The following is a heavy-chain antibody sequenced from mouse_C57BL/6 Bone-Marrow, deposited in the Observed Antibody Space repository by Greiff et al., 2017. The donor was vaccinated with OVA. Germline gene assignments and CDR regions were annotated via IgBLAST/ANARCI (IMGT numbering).Heavy chain of an antibody. Sequence: VQLQQSGAELARPGASVKLSCKASGYTFTSYGISWVKQRTGQGLEWIGELYPRSGNTYYNEKFKGKATLTADKSSSTSYMELRSLTSEDSAVYFWARCGNDVGNYLDYWGQGTTLTVSS. CDR1: GYTFTSYG. D-gene: IGHD2-14*01. J-gene: IGHJ2*01. CDR3: ARCGNDVGNYLDY. V-gene: IGHV1-81*01. CDR2: LYPRSGNT.